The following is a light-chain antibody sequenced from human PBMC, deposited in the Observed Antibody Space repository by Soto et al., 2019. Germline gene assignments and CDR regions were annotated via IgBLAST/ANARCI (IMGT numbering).Light chain of an antibody. V-gene: IGLV2-14*01. CDR1: SSDVGGYNY. Sequence: QSVLTQPASVSGSPGQSITISCTGTSSDVGGYNYVSWYQQHPDKAPKLIIYEVSNRPSGVSNRFSGSKSGNTASLTISGLQAEDEADYYCSSYTTSSTVFGGGTQLTVL. CDR3: SSYTTSSTV. CDR2: EVS. J-gene: IGLJ2*01.